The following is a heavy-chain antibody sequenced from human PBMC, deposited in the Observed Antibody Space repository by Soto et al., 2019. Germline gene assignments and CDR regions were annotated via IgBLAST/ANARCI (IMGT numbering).Heavy chain of an antibody. CDR3: AGGHLRSGGSYKV. Sequence: QVQLQQWGAGLLKPSETLSLTCAVYGGSFSGYYWSWIRQPPGKGLEWIGEINHSGSTNYNPSLKSRVTISVDTSKNQFSLKLSSVTAADTAVYYCAGGHLRSGGSYKVWGQGTLVTVSS. CDR1: GGSFSGYY. J-gene: IGHJ4*02. V-gene: IGHV4-34*01. CDR2: INHSGST. D-gene: IGHD2-15*01.